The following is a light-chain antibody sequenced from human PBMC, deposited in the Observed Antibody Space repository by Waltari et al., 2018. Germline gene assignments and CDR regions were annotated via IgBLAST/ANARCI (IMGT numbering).Light chain of an antibody. CDR3: QQSYITPLT. V-gene: IGKV1-39*01. J-gene: IGKJ4*01. CDR2: TAS. Sequence: DIQMTQSPSSLSASLGDRVPITSRASQSISRYLNWFQQKPGKAPNLLIYTASSLETGVPSRFSGSGSGTDFTLTITSLQPEDFATYYCQQSYITPLTFGGGTKVEI. CDR1: QSISRY.